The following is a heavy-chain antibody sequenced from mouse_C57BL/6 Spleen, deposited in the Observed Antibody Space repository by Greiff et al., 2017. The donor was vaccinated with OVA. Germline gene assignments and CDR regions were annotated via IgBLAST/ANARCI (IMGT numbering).Heavy chain of an antibody. V-gene: IGHV5-17*01. CDR1: GFTFSDSG. Sequence: EVKLVESGGGLVKPGGSLKLSCAASGFTFSDSGMHWVRQAPEKGLEWVAYISSGSSAIYYADTVKGRFTISRDNAKNTLFLQMTSLRSEDTAMYYCARGYYGSSRYYYAMDYWGQGTSVTVSS. D-gene: IGHD1-1*01. CDR2: ISSGSSAI. CDR3: ARGYYGSSRYYYAMDY. J-gene: IGHJ4*01.